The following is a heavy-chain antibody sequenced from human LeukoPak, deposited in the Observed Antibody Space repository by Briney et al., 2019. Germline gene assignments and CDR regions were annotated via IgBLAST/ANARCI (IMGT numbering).Heavy chain of an antibody. CDR1: GFTFSSYA. CDR3: ASQGTSYDFWSGYSGNFDY. V-gene: IGHV3-23*01. J-gene: IGHJ4*02. Sequence: QAGGSLRLSCAASGFTFSSYAMSWVRQAPGKGLEWVSAISGSGGSTYYADSVKGRFTISRDNSKNTLYLQMNSLRAGDTAVYYCASQGTSYDFWSGYSGNFDYWGQGTLVTVSS. CDR2: ISGSGGST. D-gene: IGHD3-3*01.